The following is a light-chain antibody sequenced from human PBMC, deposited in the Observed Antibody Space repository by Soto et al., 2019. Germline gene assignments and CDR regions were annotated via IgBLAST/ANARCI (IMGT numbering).Light chain of an antibody. Sequence: QSAPTQPPSASGSPGQSVTISCTGNSSDGGANNDYVSWYQQHPGKVPKLMMYEVSKRPPGVPDRFSGAKSGNTASLTVSGLQADDEADYYCSSYAGRDKFVFGTGTKLTVL. J-gene: IGLJ1*01. V-gene: IGLV2-8*01. CDR3: SSYAGRDKFV. CDR2: EVS. CDR1: SSDGGANNDY.